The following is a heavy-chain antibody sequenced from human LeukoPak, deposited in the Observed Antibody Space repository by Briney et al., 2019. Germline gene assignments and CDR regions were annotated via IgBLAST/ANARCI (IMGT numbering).Heavy chain of an antibody. D-gene: IGHD3-22*01. CDR2: ISAYNGNT. CDR1: GYTFTSYG. V-gene: IGHV1-18*01. Sequence: GASVKVSCKASGYTFTSYGISWVRQAPGQGLEWMGWISAYNGNTNYAQKLQGRVTITTDTSTSTAYMELRSLRSDDTAVYYCARTYYYDSSGSLPDYWGQGTLVTVSS. CDR3: ARTYYYDSSGSLPDY. J-gene: IGHJ4*02.